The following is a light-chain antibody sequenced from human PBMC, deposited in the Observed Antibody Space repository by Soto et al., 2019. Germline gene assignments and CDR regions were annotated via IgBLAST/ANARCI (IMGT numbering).Light chain of an antibody. CDR2: DAS. CDR3: QQYNSYSRT. CDR1: QSISSW. V-gene: IGKV1-5*01. Sequence: DIQMTQSPSTLPASVGDRVTITCRASQSISSWLAWYQQKPGKAPKLLIYDASSLESGVPSRFSGSGSGTEFTLTIRSLQPDDFATYYCQQYNSYSRTFGQGTNVDI. J-gene: IGKJ1*01.